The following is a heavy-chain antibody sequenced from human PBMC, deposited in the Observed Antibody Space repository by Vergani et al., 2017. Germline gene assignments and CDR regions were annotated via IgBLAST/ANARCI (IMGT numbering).Heavy chain of an antibody. CDR2: ICYSGTT. CDR3: ARVDTQVPATSHFYYMDV. Sequence: QVQLQESGPGVVKPSQTLSLTCAVSGGSISSGDHCWTWIRQRPGKGLEWIGYICYSGTTYDNPSLRSRLTISVDTSQNQFSLKLRSVTAADTAVHYCARVDTQVPATSHFYYMDVWGKGTTVVVSS. J-gene: IGHJ6*03. CDR1: GGSISSGDHC. D-gene: IGHD6-25*01. V-gene: IGHV4-31*11.